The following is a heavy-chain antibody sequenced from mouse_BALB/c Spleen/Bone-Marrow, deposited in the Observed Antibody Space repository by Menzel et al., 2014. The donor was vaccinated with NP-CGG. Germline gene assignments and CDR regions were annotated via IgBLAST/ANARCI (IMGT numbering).Heavy chain of an antibody. D-gene: IGHD2-1*01. CDR1: GYAFSSYW. CDR3: ARRVYGNYWYFDV. J-gene: IGHJ1*01. V-gene: IGHV1-80*01. CDR2: IYPGDGDT. Sequence: QVQLQQSGAELVRPGSSVKISCKASGYAFSSYWMNWMKQRPGQGLEWIGQIYPGDGDTNYNGKFKGKATLTADKSSSTAYMQLSSLTSEDSAVYFCARRVYGNYWYFDVWGAGTTVTVSS.